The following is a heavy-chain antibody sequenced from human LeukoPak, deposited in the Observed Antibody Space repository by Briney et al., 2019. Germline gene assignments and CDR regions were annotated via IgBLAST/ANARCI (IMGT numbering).Heavy chain of an antibody. CDR2: IIPILGIA. D-gene: IGHD6-19*01. Sequence: GASVKVSCKASGGTFSSYTISWVRQAPGQGLEWMGRIIPILGIANYAQKIQGRVTITADKSTSTAYMELSSLRSEDTAVYYCAKGVNSGWLADGYYGMDVWGQGTTVTVSS. V-gene: IGHV1-69*02. CDR3: AKGVNSGWLADGYYGMDV. CDR1: GGTFSSYT. J-gene: IGHJ6*02.